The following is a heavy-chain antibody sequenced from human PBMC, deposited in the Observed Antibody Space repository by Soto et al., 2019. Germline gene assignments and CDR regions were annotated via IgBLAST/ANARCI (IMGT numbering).Heavy chain of an antibody. D-gene: IGHD2-21*02. CDR2: ISYDGSNK. V-gene: IGHV3-30*18. CDR3: AKDWANIVVVTAIDY. Sequence: QVQLVESGGGVVQPGRSLRLSCAASGFTFSSYGMHWVRQAPGKGLEWVAVISYDGSNKYYADSVKGRFTISRDNSKNTLYLQMNGLRAEDTAVYYCAKDWANIVVVTAIDYWGQGTLVTVSS. CDR1: GFTFSSYG. J-gene: IGHJ4*02.